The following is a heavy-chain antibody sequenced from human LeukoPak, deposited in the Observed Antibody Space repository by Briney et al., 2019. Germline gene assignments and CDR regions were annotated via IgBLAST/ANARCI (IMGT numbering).Heavy chain of an antibody. CDR3: ARDKYDFWSGTLYNWLDP. J-gene: IGHJ5*02. CDR2: IYTSGST. V-gene: IGHV4-61*02. D-gene: IGHD3/OR15-3a*01. Sequence: PSQTLSLTCTVSGGSISSGSYYWSWIRQPAGKGLEWIGRIYTSGSTNYNPSLKSRVTISVDTSKNQFSLKLSSVTAADTAVYYCARDKYDFWSGTLYNWLDPWGQGTLVTVSS. CDR1: GGSISSGSYY.